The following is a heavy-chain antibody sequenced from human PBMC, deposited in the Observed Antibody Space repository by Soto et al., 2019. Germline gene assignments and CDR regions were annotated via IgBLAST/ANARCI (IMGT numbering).Heavy chain of an antibody. J-gene: IGHJ4*02. CDR2: IYYSGST. CDR3: ARARTAADRSPRIDY. Sequence: QVQLQESGPGLVKPSQTLSLTCTVSGGSISSGGYYWSWIRQHPGKGLEWIGYIYYSGSTYYNPSLNSRVTISVDTSKNQFSLKLSSVTAADTAVYYCARARTAADRSPRIDYWGQGTLVTVSS. CDR1: GGSISSGGYY. D-gene: IGHD6-13*01. V-gene: IGHV4-31*03.